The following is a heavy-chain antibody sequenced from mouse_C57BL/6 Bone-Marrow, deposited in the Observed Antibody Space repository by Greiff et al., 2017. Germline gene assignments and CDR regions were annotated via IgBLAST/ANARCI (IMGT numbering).Heavy chain of an antibody. CDR3: ARQAYYSNYEYVDV. Sequence: EVQLVESGGGLVQPGGSLKLSCAASGFTFSDYYMYWVRQTPEKRLEWVAYISNGGGSTYYPDTVKGRFTISRDNAKNTLYRQMSRLKSEDTAMDYCARQAYYSNYEYVDVWGTGTTVTVSS. V-gene: IGHV5-12*01. CDR1: GFTFSDYY. D-gene: IGHD2-5*01. J-gene: IGHJ1*03. CDR2: ISNGGGST.